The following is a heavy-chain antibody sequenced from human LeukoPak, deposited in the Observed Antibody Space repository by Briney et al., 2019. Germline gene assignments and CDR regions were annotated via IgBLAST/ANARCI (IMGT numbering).Heavy chain of an antibody. J-gene: IGHJ4*02. CDR1: GFTFRSFF. Sequence: GGSLRLSCAASGFTFRSFFMTWVGQAQGKGVEWVSSITGRSGTTSYADSVKGSFTSSRDNSENTLYLHMNSQRADDTAVYYCAKWKGIVCNNYCFDRWGQGSLVTVSS. CDR3: AKWKGIVCNNYCFDR. D-gene: IGHD1-20*01. V-gene: IGHV3-23*01. CDR2: ITGRSGTT.